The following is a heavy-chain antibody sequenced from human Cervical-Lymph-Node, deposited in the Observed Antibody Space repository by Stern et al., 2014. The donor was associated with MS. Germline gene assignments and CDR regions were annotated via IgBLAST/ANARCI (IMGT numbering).Heavy chain of an antibody. J-gene: IGHJ4*02. CDR3: STFVVY. CDR2: ITTSGTTK. CDR1: GSNFTDYY. V-gene: IGHV3-11*01. Sequence: VQLVESGGGLVKPGGSLRLSCTVSGSNFTDYYINWVRQAPGKGLEWISYITTSGTTKFYDDSVKGRIAISRDNAKNSVYLQMNSLRAEDTAVYYCSTFVVYWGQGTLVTVSS.